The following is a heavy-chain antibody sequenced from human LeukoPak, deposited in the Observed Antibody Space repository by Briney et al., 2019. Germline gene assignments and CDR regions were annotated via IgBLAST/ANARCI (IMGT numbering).Heavy chain of an antibody. D-gene: IGHD1-26*01. CDR2: IYSGGST. CDR1: GFTVSSNY. J-gene: IGHJ4*02. V-gene: IGHV3-53*05. Sequence: GGSLRLSCAASGFTVSSNYMSWVRQAPGKGLEWVSVIYSGGSTYYADSMKGRFTISRDNSKNTLYLQMNSLRAEDTAVYYCARVDNIVGATTFDYWGQGTLVTVSS. CDR3: ARVDNIVGATTFDY.